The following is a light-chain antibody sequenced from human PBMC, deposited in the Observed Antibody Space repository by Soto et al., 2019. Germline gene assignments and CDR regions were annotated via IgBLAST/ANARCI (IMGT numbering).Light chain of an antibody. CDR3: QQYGSSLTWT. V-gene: IGKV3-20*01. Sequence: EIVLTQSPGTLSLSPGERATLSRRASQSISSTYLAWYQQRPGQAPRLLIYAASSRATGIPDRFSGSGSGTDLTLSVSRLAPEEFAVYYCQQYGSSLTWTFGQGTKVDIK. J-gene: IGKJ1*01. CDR1: QSISSTY. CDR2: AAS.